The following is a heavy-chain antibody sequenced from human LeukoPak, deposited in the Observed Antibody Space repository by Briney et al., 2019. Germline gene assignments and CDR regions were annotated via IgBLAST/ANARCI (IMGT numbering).Heavy chain of an antibody. CDR3: AREYYDSSGPYFDY. CDR2: IYSGGST. V-gene: IGHV3-66*02. Sequence: GGSLRLSCAASGFTVSSNYMSWVRQAPGKGLEWVSVIYSGGSTYYADSVKGRFTISRDNSKNTLHLQMNSLRAEDTAVYYCAREYYDSSGPYFDYWGQGTLVTVSS. D-gene: IGHD3-22*01. CDR1: GFTVSSNY. J-gene: IGHJ4*02.